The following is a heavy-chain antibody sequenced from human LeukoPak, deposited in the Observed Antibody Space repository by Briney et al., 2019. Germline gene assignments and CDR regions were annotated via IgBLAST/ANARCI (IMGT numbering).Heavy chain of an antibody. CDR3: ASGAAADNYYYYYMDV. D-gene: IGHD6-13*01. J-gene: IGHJ6*03. V-gene: IGHV1-69*13. CDR1: GGTFSSYA. CDR2: IIPIFGTA. Sequence: SVKVSCKASGGTFSSYAISWVRQAPGQGLEWMAGIIPIFGTANYAQKFQGRVTITADESTSTAYMELSSLRSEDTAVYYCASGAAADNYYYYYMDVWGKGTTVTVSS.